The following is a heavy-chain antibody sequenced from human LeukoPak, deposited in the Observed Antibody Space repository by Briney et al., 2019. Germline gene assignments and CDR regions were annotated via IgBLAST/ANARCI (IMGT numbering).Heavy chain of an antibody. D-gene: IGHD6-13*01. Sequence: SETLSLTCTVSGGSISSYYWSWIRQPPGKGLEWIGYIYYSGSTNYNPSLKSRVTISVDTSKNQFSLKLSSVTAADTAVYYCARDGYSSNSGAFDIWGPGTMVTVSS. CDR3: ARDGYSSNSGAFDI. CDR1: GGSISSYY. V-gene: IGHV4-59*12. CDR2: IYYSGST. J-gene: IGHJ3*02.